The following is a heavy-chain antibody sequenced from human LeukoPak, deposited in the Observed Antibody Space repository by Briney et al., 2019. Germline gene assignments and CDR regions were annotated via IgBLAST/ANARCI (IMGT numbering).Heavy chain of an antibody. Sequence: GGSLRLSCAASGFTFSNACMSWVRQAPGKGLEWVGRINSKTDGGTTDYSAPVKGRFTISRDDSKNTLYLQMNSLKTEDTAVYDCTTDSGIAVAGTRGPKGFWGQGTLVTVSS. CDR1: GFTFSNAC. V-gene: IGHV3-15*01. J-gene: IGHJ4*02. CDR3: TTDSGIAVAGTRGPKGF. D-gene: IGHD6-19*01. CDR2: INSKTDGGTT.